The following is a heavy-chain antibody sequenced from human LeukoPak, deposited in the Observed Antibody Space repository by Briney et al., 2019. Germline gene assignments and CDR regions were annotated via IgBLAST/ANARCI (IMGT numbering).Heavy chain of an antibody. D-gene: IGHD4-17*01. V-gene: IGHV3-21*01. J-gene: IGHJ4*02. Sequence: AGGSLRLSSAASGFTFSSFAMNWVRQAPGKGLEWVSSISSTSTSIYHADSVKGRFTISRDNTKNSLYLQMNSLRAEDTALYYCARDALTTAIIRGDHWGQGTQVTVSS. CDR1: GFTFSSFA. CDR2: ISSTSTSI. CDR3: ARDALTTAIIRGDH.